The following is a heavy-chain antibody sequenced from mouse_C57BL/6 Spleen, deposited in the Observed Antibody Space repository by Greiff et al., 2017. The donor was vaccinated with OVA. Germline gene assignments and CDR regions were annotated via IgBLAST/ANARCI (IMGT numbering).Heavy chain of an antibody. D-gene: IGHD1-1*01. CDR2: IYPGDGDT. CDR3: ARTTVDWYFDV. Sequence: QVQLQQSGAELVKPGASVKISCKASGYAFSSYWMNWVKQRPGKGLEWIGQIYPGDGDTTYNGKFKGKATLTADKSSSTAYMQLSSLTSEDSAVYFCARTTVDWYFDVWGTGTTVTVSS. CDR1: GYAFSSYW. V-gene: IGHV1-80*01. J-gene: IGHJ1*03.